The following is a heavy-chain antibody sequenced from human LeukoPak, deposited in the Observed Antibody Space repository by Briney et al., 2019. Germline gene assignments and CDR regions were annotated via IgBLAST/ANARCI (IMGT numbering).Heavy chain of an antibody. CDR1: GYTFNIYG. V-gene: IGHV1-18*01. D-gene: IGHD6-19*01. CDR3: ARDREQWVPLGALDI. J-gene: IGHJ3*02. CDR2: ISPFNGNT. Sequence: GAPVKVSCKASGYTFNIYGISWVRQAPGQGLEWIGWISPFNGNTNYAQNLQGRATMTTDTSTSTAYMDLRSLRSDDTAVYYCARDREQWVPLGALDIWGQGTMVTVSS.